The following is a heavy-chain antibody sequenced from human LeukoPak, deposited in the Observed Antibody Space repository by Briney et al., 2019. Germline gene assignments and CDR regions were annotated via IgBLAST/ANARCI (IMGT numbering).Heavy chain of an antibody. CDR2: IHMTGRT. CDR1: GVSFSSFQ. Sequence: SETLSLTCTVSGVSFSSFQWSWIRQSPVKGLEWIGNIHMTGRTDYNPSLKSRVTISMDTSKSQFSLLLTSVSAADTAIYFCAPSYDAKVAPFDLLGQGILVTGSS. J-gene: IGHJ4*02. V-gene: IGHV4-4*09. D-gene: IGHD2-8*01. CDR3: APSYDAKVAPFDL.